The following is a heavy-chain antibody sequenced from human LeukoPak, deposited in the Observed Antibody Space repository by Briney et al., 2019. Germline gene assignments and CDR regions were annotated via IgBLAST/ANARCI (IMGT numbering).Heavy chain of an antibody. CDR2: IRTKAYGGTT. V-gene: IGHV3-49*04. CDR1: GFTIGDYA. CDR3: TRDLYDTGRYYNMDV. Sequence: GGSLRLSCTASGFTIGDYAMSWVRQVPGKGLEWVGFIRTKAYGGTTEYAASVKGRFTISRDDSGTIAYLQMNSLKTEDTAVYYCTRDLYDTGRYYNMDVWGKGTTVTVSS. D-gene: IGHD1-1*01. J-gene: IGHJ6*03.